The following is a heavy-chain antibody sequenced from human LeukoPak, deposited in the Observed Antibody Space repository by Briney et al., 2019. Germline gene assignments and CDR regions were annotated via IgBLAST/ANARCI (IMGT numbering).Heavy chain of an antibody. J-gene: IGHJ4*02. CDR3: ARDRSGSYYDY. CDR1: GFTFSSSW. Sequence: GGSLRLSCAASGFTFSSSWMHWVRQAPGKGLEWVAVIWYDGSNKYYADSVKGRFTISRDNSKNTLYLQMNSLRAEDTAVYYCARDRSGSYYDYWGQGTLVAVSS. CDR2: IWYDGSNK. D-gene: IGHD1-26*01. V-gene: IGHV3-33*08.